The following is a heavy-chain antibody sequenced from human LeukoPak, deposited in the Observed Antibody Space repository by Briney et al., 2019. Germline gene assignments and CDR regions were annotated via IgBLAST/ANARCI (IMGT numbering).Heavy chain of an antibody. Sequence: PSETLSLTCNVSGDSISNYYWSWIRQSPGKGLEWIGYIYYSGSTNYNPSLKSRVTISVDRSKNQFSLKLSSVTAADTAVYYCARGLVVVPAAIRYSSSPHFDYWGQGTLVTVSS. J-gene: IGHJ4*02. D-gene: IGHD2-2*02. CDR2: IYYSGST. CDR1: GDSISNYY. V-gene: IGHV4-59*12. CDR3: ARGLVVVPAAIRYSSSPHFDY.